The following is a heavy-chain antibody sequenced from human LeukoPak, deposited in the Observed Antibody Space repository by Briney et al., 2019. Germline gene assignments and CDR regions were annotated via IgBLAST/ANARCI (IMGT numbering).Heavy chain of an antibody. CDR1: GYTFTDYY. CDR2: INPNSGGT. J-gene: IGHJ3*02. D-gene: IGHD2-2*02. Sequence: ASVKVSCKASGYTFTDYYMHWVRQAPGQGLEWMGWINPNSGGTNYAQKFQGRVTMTRYTSIRTAYMELSRLRSDDTAVYYCAIEFATVVVSAVISAFDIWGQGTMVAVSS. V-gene: IGHV1-2*02. CDR3: AIEFATVVVSAVISAFDI.